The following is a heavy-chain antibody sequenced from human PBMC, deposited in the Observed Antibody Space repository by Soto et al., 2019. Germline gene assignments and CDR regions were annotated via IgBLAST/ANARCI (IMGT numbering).Heavy chain of an antibody. J-gene: IGHJ4*02. Sequence: QVQLQESGPGLVKPSQTLSLTCTVSGGSISSGGYYWSWIRQHPGKGLECIGYIYYSGSTYYNPSLKSRVTISVDTSENQFSVKLSSGIAADTAVYYCARYGSGSYYPTTFDYWGQGTLVTVSS. CDR2: IYYSGST. CDR1: GGSISSGGYY. D-gene: IGHD3-10*01. V-gene: IGHV4-31*03. CDR3: ARYGSGSYYPTTFDY.